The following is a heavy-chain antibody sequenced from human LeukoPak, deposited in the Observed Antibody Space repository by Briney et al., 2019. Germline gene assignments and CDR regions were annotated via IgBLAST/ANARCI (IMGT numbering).Heavy chain of an antibody. Sequence: GGSLRLSCAASGFSFINYAMSWVRQAPARGPEWLSSMKGSGETFYADSVKGRFTLSRDDSRNTVYLQLNNLRVEDTAIYYCAKASWVSSTDAVRWGQGTLVTVSS. CDR1: GFSFINYA. V-gene: IGHV3-23*01. CDR2: MKGSGET. D-gene: IGHD3-16*01. CDR3: AKASWVSSTDAVR. J-gene: IGHJ4*02.